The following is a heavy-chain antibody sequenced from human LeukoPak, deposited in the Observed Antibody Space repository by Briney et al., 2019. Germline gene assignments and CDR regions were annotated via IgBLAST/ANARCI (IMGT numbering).Heavy chain of an antibody. J-gene: IGHJ4*02. V-gene: IGHV1-18*01. D-gene: IGHD2-2*01. Sequence: ASVKVSCKASGYTFTSYVISWVRQAPGQGLEWMGWISAYNGNTNYAQKLQGRVTMTTDTSTSTAYMELRSLRSDDTAVYYCARGIIYEYCSSTSCYYFDYWGQGTLVTVSS. CDR3: ARGIIYEYCSSTSCYYFDY. CDR2: ISAYNGNT. CDR1: GYTFTSYV.